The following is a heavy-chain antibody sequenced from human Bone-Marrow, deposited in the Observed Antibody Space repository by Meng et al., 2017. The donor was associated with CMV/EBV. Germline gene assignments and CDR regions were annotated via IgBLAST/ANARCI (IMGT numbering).Heavy chain of an antibody. CDR2: INPNSGGT. Sequence: ASVKVSCKASGYTFTGYYMHWVRQAPGQGLEWMGWINPNSGGTNYAQKFQGRVTMTRDTSISTAYMELSRLRSDDTAVYYCARARPRGAAANFDYWGQGTLVTASS. J-gene: IGHJ4*02. CDR1: GYTFTGYY. D-gene: IGHD6-13*01. V-gene: IGHV1-2*02. CDR3: ARARPRGAAANFDY.